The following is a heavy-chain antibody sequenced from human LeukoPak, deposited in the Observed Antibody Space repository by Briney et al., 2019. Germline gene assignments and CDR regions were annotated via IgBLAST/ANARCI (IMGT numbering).Heavy chain of an antibody. D-gene: IGHD7-27*01. CDR2: ITTSDGNT. CDR3: AKDGGLWVSAHWGDS. CDR1: GFTFSSYT. J-gene: IGHJ4*02. Sequence: GGSLRLSCAASGFTFSSYTMSWVRQAPGKGLEWVSTITTSDGNTYYADSVKGRFTVSRDNSKNTLFLQMNSLRAEDTAVYYCAKDGGLWVSAHWGDSWGRGTLDTVSS. V-gene: IGHV3-23*01.